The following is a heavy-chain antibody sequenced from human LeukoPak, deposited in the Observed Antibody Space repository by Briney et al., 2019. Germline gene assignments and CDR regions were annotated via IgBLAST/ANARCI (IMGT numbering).Heavy chain of an antibody. J-gene: IGHJ3*02. CDR1: GGTFSSYA. Sequence: SVKVSCKASGGTFSSYAISWVRQAPGQGLEWMGGIIPIFGTANYAQKFQGRVTITADESTTTAYMELSSLRSEDTAVYYCARDHRGYGGNGREDAFDIWGQGTMVTVSS. CDR3: ARDHRGYGGNGREDAFDI. CDR2: IIPIFGTA. D-gene: IGHD4-23*01. V-gene: IGHV1-69*13.